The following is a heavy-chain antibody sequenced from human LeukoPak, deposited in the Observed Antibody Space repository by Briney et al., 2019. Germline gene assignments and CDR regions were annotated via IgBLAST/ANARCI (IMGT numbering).Heavy chain of an antibody. D-gene: IGHD2-21*01. J-gene: IGHJ4*02. CDR2: VSRDGRSK. CDR1: GFTFSNYG. V-gene: IGHV3-30*18. CDR3: VKEDSSYYFDN. Sequence: GRSLRLSCAASGFTFSNYGMHWVCQAPGKGPEWVAIVSRDGRSKYYADSVKGRFTTSRDNSKNMLDLQMNSLRAEDTAVYHCVKEDSSYYFDNWGQGTLVTVSS.